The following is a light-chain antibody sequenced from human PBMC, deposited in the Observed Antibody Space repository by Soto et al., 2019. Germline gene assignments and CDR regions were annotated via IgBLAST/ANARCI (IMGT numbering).Light chain of an antibody. CDR1: QTVSSSY. CDR3: QQYDSSPRT. CDR2: RTS. Sequence: EIVLTQSPGTLSLSPGDRATRSCRASQTVSSSYLAWYQQKPGQAPRLLIYRTSNRATGIPDRFSGSGSGTDFTLTISRLEPEDFAVYWCQQYDSSPRTFGQGTKVDIK. V-gene: IGKV3-20*01. J-gene: IGKJ1*01.